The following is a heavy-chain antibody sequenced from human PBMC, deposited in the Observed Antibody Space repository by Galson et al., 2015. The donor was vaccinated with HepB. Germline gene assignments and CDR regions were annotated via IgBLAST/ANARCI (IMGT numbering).Heavy chain of an antibody. D-gene: IGHD4/OR15-4a*01. Sequence: SVKVSCKASGYTFTAYYMHWVRQAPGQGLQWMGWMNPNSGGTNYAQKFQGRVTMTRDTSISTAYMELNSLRSDDTAVYYCARSSAEYGEFDFWGQGTLVTVPS. CDR3: ARSSAEYGEFDF. CDR2: MNPNSGGT. J-gene: IGHJ4*02. V-gene: IGHV1-2*02. CDR1: GYTFTAYY.